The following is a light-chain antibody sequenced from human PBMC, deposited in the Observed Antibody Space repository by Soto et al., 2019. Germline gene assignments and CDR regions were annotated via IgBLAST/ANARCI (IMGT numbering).Light chain of an antibody. V-gene: IGKV1-39*01. Sequence: DIQLTQSPASLSASIGDRVTITCRASRSVAYFLNWYQHKPGKAPELLIYAASTLETGVPSRFSGTYSGTDVTLTISNLQPEDLGTYFCQQSYSVPPTFGQGTKV. CDR3: QQSYSVPPT. CDR2: AAS. CDR1: RSVAYF. J-gene: IGKJ2*01.